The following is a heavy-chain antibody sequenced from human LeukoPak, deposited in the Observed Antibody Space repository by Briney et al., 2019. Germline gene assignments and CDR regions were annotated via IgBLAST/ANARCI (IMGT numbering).Heavy chain of an antibody. CDR1: GGSISSGSYC. CDR3: ARQSSYYVSSAAFDI. D-gene: IGHD3-10*02. Sequence: PSETLSLTCTVSGGSISSGSYCWSWIRQPAGKGLQWIGHIYPTGNSNYNPSLKSRVTISVDTSKNQFSLKLSSVTAADTAVYYCARQSSYYVSSAAFDIWGQGTMVTVSS. V-gene: IGHV4-61*09. J-gene: IGHJ3*02. CDR2: IYPTGNS.